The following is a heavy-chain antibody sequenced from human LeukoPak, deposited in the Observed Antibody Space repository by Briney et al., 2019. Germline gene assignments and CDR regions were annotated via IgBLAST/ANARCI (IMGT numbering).Heavy chain of an antibody. CDR3: ARSLYCGGDCYLIDVFDI. CDR1: GFTFSSYS. J-gene: IGHJ3*02. D-gene: IGHD2-21*01. CDR2: ISSISSYI. V-gene: IGHV3-21*01. Sequence: GGALRLSCAASGFTFSSYSMNWVRQAPGKGLEWVSSISSISSYIYYADSVKGRFAISRDNAKNPLYLQLNSLRAEDTAVYYCARSLYCGGDCYLIDVFDIWGQGTMVTVSS.